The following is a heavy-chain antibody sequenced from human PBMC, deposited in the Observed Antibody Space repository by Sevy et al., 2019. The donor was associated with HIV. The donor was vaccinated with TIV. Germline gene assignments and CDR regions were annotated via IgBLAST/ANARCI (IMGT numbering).Heavy chain of an antibody. J-gene: IGHJ5*02. CDR3: AKTTGRGSGWYGGWFDP. CDR1: GFTFSSYA. D-gene: IGHD6-19*01. CDR2: ISGSGGST. V-gene: IGHV3-23*01. Sequence: GGSLRLSCAASGFTFSSYAMSWVRQAPGKGLEWVSAISGSGGSTYYADSVKGRFTISRDNSKNMLYLQMNSLRAEDTAVYYCAKTTGRGSGWYGGWFDPWGQGTLVTVSS.